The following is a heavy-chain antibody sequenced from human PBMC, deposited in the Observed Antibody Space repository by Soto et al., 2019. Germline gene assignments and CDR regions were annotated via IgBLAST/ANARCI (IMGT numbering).Heavy chain of an antibody. V-gene: IGHV4-59*01. CDR2: IYYSGST. CDR3: AREGYYGSGSYRNRFDP. J-gene: IGHJ5*02. D-gene: IGHD3-10*01. Sequence: SETLSLTCTVSGGSISSYYWSWIRQPPGKGLEWIGYIYYSGSTNYNPSLKSRVTISVDTSKNQFSLKLSSVTAADTAVYYCAREGYYGSGSYRNRFDPWGQGTLVTVSS. CDR1: GGSISSYY.